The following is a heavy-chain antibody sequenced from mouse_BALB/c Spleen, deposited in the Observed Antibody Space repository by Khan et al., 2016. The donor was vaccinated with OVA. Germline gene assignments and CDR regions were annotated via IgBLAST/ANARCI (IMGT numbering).Heavy chain of an antibody. CDR1: GYTFTSYY. Sequence: QVQLQQSGAELVKPGTSVKISCKASGYTFTSYYMYWVKQRPGQGLEWIGGINPNNGDSNFNEKFKSKATLTVDKSSRTAYMQLGILTSEDSAVYYCARSGYGNPFAYWGQGTLVTVSA. CDR3: ARSGYGNPFAY. D-gene: IGHD2-1*01. CDR2: INPNNGDS. J-gene: IGHJ3*01. V-gene: IGHV1S81*02.